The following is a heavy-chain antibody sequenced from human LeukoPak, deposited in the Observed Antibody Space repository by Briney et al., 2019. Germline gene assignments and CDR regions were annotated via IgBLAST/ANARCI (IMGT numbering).Heavy chain of an antibody. CDR1: GDSIRGYY. CDR2: VHHSGST. Sequence: SETLSLTCTVSGDSIRGYYWAWMRQPPGKGLEWIGSVHHSGSTYYGSSLKSRVIISLDTSKSQFSLRLTSVTAADTAVYYCARGPHKYEYWGQGLLVTVSS. J-gene: IGHJ4*02. V-gene: IGHV4-38-2*02. CDR3: ARGPHKYEY.